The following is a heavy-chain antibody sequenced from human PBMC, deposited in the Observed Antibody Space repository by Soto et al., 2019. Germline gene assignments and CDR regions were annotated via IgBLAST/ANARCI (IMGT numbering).Heavy chain of an antibody. CDR3: ARPERYYGSPGWFDP. D-gene: IGHD3-10*01. Sequence: QLQLQESGPGLVRPSETLSLTCTVSGGSISSFAYYWGWIRQPPGKGLEWMGTVYYNENTYYNPSLKSRVTISVDTAKNQFSLNLRSVTAADTAIYFCARPERYYGSPGWFDPWGKGTLVTVSS. CDR2: VYYNENT. CDR1: GGSISSFAYY. V-gene: IGHV4-39*01. J-gene: IGHJ5*02.